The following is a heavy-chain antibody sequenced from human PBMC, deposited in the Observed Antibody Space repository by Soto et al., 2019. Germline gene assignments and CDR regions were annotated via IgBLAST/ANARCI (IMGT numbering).Heavy chain of an antibody. D-gene: IGHD3-22*01. V-gene: IGHV4-31*03. CDR2: IYYSGST. J-gene: IGHJ4*02. CDR3: ASGGSDYDSSGRPSFYFDY. CDR1: GCSISSGGYY. Sequence: TLSLTCTVSGCSISSGGYYWNWIRQHPGKGLEWIGYIYYSGSTSYNPSLKSRVIISVDTSKNQFSLKLSSVTAADTAVYYCASGGSDYDSSGRPSFYFDYWGQGALVTVSS.